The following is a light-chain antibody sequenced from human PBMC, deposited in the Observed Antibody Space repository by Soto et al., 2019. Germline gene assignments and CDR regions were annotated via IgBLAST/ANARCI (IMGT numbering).Light chain of an antibody. J-gene: IGKJ5*01. V-gene: IGKV3-20*01. CDR2: GAS. CDR3: QQYGRSIT. Sequence: IVLTQSPGTLPLSPGERATLSCGASQSVTSSYFAWYQQKPCQAPRLLIYGASSRATSIPDRFSGSWSGTDFTLTITILEPEACAGSYCQQYGRSITVGQETRLEIK. CDR1: QSVTSSY.